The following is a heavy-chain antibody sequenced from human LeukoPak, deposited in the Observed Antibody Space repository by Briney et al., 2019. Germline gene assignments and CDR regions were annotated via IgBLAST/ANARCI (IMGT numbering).Heavy chain of an antibody. Sequence: ASVKVSCKASAYTFTSYDINWVRQATGQGLEWVGWMNPNSGNTGYAQKFQGRVTMTRNTSISTAYVELSSLRSEDTAVYYCARGAPGSYCSGGSCPYFDYWGQGTLISVSS. D-gene: IGHD2-15*01. CDR3: ARGAPGSYCSGGSCPYFDY. J-gene: IGHJ4*02. CDR2: MNPNSGNT. V-gene: IGHV1-8*01. CDR1: AYTFTSYD.